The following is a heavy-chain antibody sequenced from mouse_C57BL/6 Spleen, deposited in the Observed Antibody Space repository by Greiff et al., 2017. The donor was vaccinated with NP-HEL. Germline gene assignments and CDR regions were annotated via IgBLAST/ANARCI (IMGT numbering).Heavy chain of an antibody. Sequence: EVQLQQSVAELVRPGASVKLSCTASGFNFTNTYMQWVKQRPEQGLEWIGRIDPANGNTKYAPKFQGKATFTADTSSNTAYLQLSSLTSEDTAIYYCARSSGYYYGSSYGGFAYWGQGTLVTVSA. V-gene: IGHV14-3*01. D-gene: IGHD1-1*01. CDR3: ARSSGYYYGSSYGGFAY. J-gene: IGHJ3*01. CDR1: GFNFTNTY. CDR2: IDPANGNT.